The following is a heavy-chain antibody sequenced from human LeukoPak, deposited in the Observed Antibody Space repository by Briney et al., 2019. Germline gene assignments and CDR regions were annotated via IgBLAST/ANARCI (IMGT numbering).Heavy chain of an antibody. D-gene: IGHD3-10*01. Sequence: GRSLRLSCAASGITLSSYAMHWVRQAPGKGLEWVSLISSGGTDEYYADSVKGRFTISRDNSKNTLYLQLNSLRGEDTAVYYCARDSTYYYDSGSSGPHYFDNWGQGTLVTVSS. CDR3: ARDSTYYYDSGSSGPHYFDN. V-gene: IGHV3-30*01. J-gene: IGHJ4*02. CDR2: ISSGGTDE. CDR1: GITLSSYA.